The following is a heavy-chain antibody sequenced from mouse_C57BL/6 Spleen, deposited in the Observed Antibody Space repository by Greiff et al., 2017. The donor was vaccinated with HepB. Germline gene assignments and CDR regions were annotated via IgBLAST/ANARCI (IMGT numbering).Heavy chain of an antibody. CDR3: ARDRSGPTGTFAY. D-gene: IGHD4-1*02. Sequence: EVQRVESGGGLVKPGGSLKLSCAASGFTFSSYAMSWVRQTPEKRLEWVATISDGGSYTYYPDNVKGRFTISRDNAKNNLYLQMSHLKSEDTAMYYCARDRSGPTGTFAYWGQGTLVTVSA. CDR1: GFTFSSYA. V-gene: IGHV5-4*01. J-gene: IGHJ3*01. CDR2: ISDGGSYT.